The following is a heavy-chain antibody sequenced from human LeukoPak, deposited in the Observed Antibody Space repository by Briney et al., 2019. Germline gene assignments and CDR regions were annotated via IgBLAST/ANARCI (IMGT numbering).Heavy chain of an antibody. Sequence: GGSLRLSCAASGFTFSSYSMNWVRQAPGKGLEWVSYISSSSSTIYYADSVKGRFTISRDNAKNSLYLQMNSLRAEDTAVYYCARDYIGGWNDYWGQGTLVTVSS. CDR3: ARDYIGGWNDY. CDR2: ISSSSSTI. V-gene: IGHV3-48*01. D-gene: IGHD3-16*01. J-gene: IGHJ4*02. CDR1: GFTFSSYS.